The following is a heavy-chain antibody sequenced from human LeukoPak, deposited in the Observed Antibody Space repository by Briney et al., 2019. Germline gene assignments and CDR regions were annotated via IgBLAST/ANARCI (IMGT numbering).Heavy chain of an antibody. CDR1: GGSISSGDYY. Sequence: SETLSLTCTVSGGSISSGDYYWSWIRQPPGKGLEWIGYIYYSGSTYYNPSLKSRLSISANTSKNHFSLNLSSVTAADTAIYYCARFSTRLTGERIGAFDLWGQGTMVTVSS. CDR2: IYYSGST. CDR3: ARFSTRLTGERIGAFDL. J-gene: IGHJ3*01. D-gene: IGHD7-27*01. V-gene: IGHV4-30-4*01.